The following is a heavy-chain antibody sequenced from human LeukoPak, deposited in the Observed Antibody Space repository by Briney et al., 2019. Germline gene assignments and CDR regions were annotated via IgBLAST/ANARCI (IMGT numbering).Heavy chain of an antibody. CDR1: GGSFGGYY. Sequence: SETLSLTCAVYGGSFGGYYWSWIRQPPGKGLEWIGEINHSGSTNYNPSLKSRVTISVDTSKNQFSLKLSSVTAADTAVYYCARRGTYTIFGVVIPYYFDYWGQGTLVTVSS. J-gene: IGHJ4*02. V-gene: IGHV4-34*01. CDR2: INHSGST. D-gene: IGHD3-3*01. CDR3: ARRGTYTIFGVVIPYYFDY.